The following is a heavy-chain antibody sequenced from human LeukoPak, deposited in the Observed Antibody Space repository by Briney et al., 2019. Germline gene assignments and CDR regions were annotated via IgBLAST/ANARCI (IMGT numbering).Heavy chain of an antibody. Sequence: GGPLRLSCTVSGFTVSSNSMSWVRQAPGKGLEWVSFIYSDNTHYSDSVKGRFTISRDNSKNTLYLQMNSLRAEDTAVYYCTTQTTVTTDYWGQGTLVTVSS. V-gene: IGHV3-53*01. CDR2: IYSDNT. CDR3: TTQTTVTTDY. J-gene: IGHJ4*02. D-gene: IGHD4-17*01. CDR1: GFTVSSNS.